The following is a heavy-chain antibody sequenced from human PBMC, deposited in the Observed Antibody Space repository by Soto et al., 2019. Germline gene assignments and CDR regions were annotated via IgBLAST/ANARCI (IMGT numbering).Heavy chain of an antibody. J-gene: IGHJ4*02. CDR2: VVHDGHT. V-gene: IGHV4-4*02. Sequence: VQLTESGPGLVRPSGTLSLTCDVPGGSITTSVLWTWVRQFPGRGLEWIGEVVHDGHTHYNPSLSGRVTLSVAPSTSQFSLNVASVNAADTAVHFCAGGRVYDYWGQGTLVTVSS. CDR1: GGSITTSVL. CDR3: AGGRVYDY.